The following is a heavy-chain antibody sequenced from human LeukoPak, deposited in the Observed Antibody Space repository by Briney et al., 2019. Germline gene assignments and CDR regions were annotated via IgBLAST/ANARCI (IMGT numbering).Heavy chain of an antibody. V-gene: IGHV1-69*04. Sequence: SVKVSCKASGGTFSSYAISWVRQAPGQGLEWMGRIIPILGIANYAQKFQGRVTITADKSTSTAYMELSSLRSEDTAVYYCARDFSRPSGYSGYARNYYYYYGMDVWGQGTTVTVSS. CDR1: GGTFSSYA. D-gene: IGHD5-12*01. CDR2: IIPILGIA. J-gene: IGHJ6*02. CDR3: ARDFSRPSGYSGYARNYYYYYGMDV.